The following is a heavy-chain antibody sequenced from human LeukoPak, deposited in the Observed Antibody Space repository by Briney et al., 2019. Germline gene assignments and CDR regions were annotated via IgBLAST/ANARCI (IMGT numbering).Heavy chain of an antibody. CDR1: DHTLNQVA. D-gene: IGHD3-22*01. CDR3: VTMKQDRYDSRGPFDS. CDR2: YDPEEGVT. Sequence: ASVKVSCKVSDHTLNQVAIHWVRQAPGKGPEWMGGYDPEEGVTIYAEKFQDRVTMIEDTSTETAYMELSSLRYADTAVYFCVTMKQDRYDSRGPFDSWGQEVWSPSPQ. J-gene: IGHJ4*01. V-gene: IGHV1-24*01.